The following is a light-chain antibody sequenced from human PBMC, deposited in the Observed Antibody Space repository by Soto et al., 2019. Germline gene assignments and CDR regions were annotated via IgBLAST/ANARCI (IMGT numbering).Light chain of an antibody. V-gene: IGLV1-44*01. CDR2: SDN. CDR1: SSNIGTNT. CDR3: AAWDVSLVV. Sequence: QSVLTQPPSASGTPGQRVTISCSGSSSNIGTNTVTWYQQLPGAAPKLLIYSDNQRASGVPDRFSGSKSGTSASLAIRGLQSEDEADYYCAAWDVSLVVFGGGTKLTVL. J-gene: IGLJ2*01.